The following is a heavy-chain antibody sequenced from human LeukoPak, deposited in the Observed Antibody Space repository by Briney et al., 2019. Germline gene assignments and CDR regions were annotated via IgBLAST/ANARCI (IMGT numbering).Heavy chain of an antibody. CDR3: ARDSWYYDFWSGYYIRYYFDY. CDR2: IKQDGSEK. CDR1: GFPFSSYW. D-gene: IGHD3-3*01. Sequence: GSLGPSFAASGFPFSSYWMSWVRPAPGKGLGGVANIKQDGSEKYYVDSVKGRFTISRDNAKNSLYLQMNSLRAEDTAVYYCARDSWYYDFWSGYYIRYYFDYWGQGTLVTVSS. J-gene: IGHJ4*02. V-gene: IGHV3-7*01.